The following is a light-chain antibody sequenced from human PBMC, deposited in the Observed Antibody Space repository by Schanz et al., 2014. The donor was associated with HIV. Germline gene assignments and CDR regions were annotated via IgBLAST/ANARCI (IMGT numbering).Light chain of an antibody. CDR3: CSDTRTGTLI. Sequence: QSVLTQPPSVSGAPGQRVTISCTGSSSNIGAGYDVHWYQQLPGTAPKLLIYGNSNRPSGVPDRFSGSKSGTSASLAITGLQAEDEADFFCCSDTRTGTLIFGGGTKLTVL. CDR2: GNS. J-gene: IGLJ2*01. CDR1: SSNIGAGYD. V-gene: IGLV1-40*01.